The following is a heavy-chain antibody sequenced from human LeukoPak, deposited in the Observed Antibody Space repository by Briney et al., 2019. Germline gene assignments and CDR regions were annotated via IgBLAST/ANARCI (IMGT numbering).Heavy chain of an antibody. Sequence: PGGSLRLSCAASGFTFSSYEMTWVRQAPGKGLEWVSYISCSGGTIYYADSVKGRFTISRDNVKNSLYLQMNSLRAEDTAVYYCSASTYCSGGSCPWYYYGMDVWGQGTTVTVSS. CDR2: ISCSGGTI. CDR1: GFTFSSYE. V-gene: IGHV3-48*03. D-gene: IGHD2-15*01. CDR3: SASTYCSGGSCPWYYYGMDV. J-gene: IGHJ6*02.